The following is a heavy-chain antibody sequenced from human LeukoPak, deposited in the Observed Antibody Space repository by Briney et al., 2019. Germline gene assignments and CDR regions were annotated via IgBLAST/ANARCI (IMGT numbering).Heavy chain of an antibody. J-gene: IGHJ3*01. CDR1: GGSISSSSYY. Sequence: SETLSLTCTVSGGSISSSSYYWGWIRQPPGKGLEWIGSIYYSGSTYYNPSLKSRVTISVGTSKNQFSLKLSSVTAADTAVYYCARYGSGSYYAFDSWGQGTMVTVSS. CDR2: IYYSGST. CDR3: ARYGSGSYYAFDS. V-gene: IGHV4-39*01. D-gene: IGHD3-10*01.